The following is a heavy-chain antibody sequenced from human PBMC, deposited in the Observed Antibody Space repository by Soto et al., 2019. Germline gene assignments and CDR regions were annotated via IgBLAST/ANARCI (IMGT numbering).Heavy chain of an antibody. CDR1: GYTFTSYY. Sequence: QVQLVQSGAEVKKPGASVKVSCKASGYTFTSYYMHWVRQAPGQGLEWMGIINPSGGSTSYAQKCQGRVNMTRDTSTSTVYMQLSSLRSEDTAVYYCGRAGRGFDYWGQGTLVAVSS. CDR3: GRAGRGFDY. CDR2: INPSGGST. D-gene: IGHD1-26*01. V-gene: IGHV1-46*03. J-gene: IGHJ4*02.